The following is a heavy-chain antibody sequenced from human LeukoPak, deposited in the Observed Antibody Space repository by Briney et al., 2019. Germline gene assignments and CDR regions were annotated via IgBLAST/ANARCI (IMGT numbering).Heavy chain of an antibody. Sequence: SETLSLTCAVYGGSFSGYYWSWIRQPPGEGLEWIGEINHSGSTNYNPSLKSRVTISVDTSKNQFSLKLSSVTAADTAVYYCAIYGSGSYYNDLEITSDYWGQGTLVTVSS. CDR1: GGSFSGYY. V-gene: IGHV4-34*01. CDR2: INHSGST. J-gene: IGHJ4*02. D-gene: IGHD3-10*01. CDR3: AIYGSGSYYNDLEITSDY.